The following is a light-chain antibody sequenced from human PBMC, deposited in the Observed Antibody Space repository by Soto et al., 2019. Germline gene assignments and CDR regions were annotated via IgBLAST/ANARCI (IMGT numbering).Light chain of an antibody. CDR1: QPVSSSY. CDR3: HQCGISTGP. J-gene: IGKJ1*01. Sequence: EIVLTQSPGILSLSPGERATLSCRASQPVSSSYLAWYQQKPGQAPRLLIYGASTRATGIPDRFSGSGSGSDSTLTISRPDRGEYAVDYSHQCGISTGPFGQGTKVDIK. CDR2: GAS. V-gene: IGKV3-20*01.